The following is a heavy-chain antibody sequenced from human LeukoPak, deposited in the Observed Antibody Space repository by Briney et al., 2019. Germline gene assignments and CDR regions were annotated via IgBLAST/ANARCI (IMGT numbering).Heavy chain of an antibody. Sequence: PSETLSLTCTVSGGSISSGGYYWSWIRQHPGKGLEWIGYIYYSGSTYYNPSLKSRVTISVDTSKNQFSLKLSSVTAADTAVYYCARGTMAAAGFRVLWYFDLWGRGTLVTVSS. V-gene: IGHV4-31*03. CDR2: IYYSGST. CDR3: ARGTMAAAGFRVLWYFDL. J-gene: IGHJ2*01. D-gene: IGHD6-13*01. CDR1: GGSISSGGYY.